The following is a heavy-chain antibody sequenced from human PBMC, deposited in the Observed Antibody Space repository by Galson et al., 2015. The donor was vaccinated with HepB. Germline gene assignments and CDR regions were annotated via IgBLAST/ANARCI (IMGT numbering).Heavy chain of an antibody. CDR2: IQEDGSEK. CDR1: GFTFTTYW. V-gene: IGHV3-7*01. J-gene: IGHJ4*02. D-gene: IGHD6-19*01. Sequence: SLRLSCAASGFTFTTYWMGWARQAPGKGLEWVASIQEDGSEKYYVDSVKGRFTISRDNARNSLYLQMNSLRAEDTAVYYCARDQWRIFDYWGQGTLVTVSS. CDR3: ARDQWRIFDY.